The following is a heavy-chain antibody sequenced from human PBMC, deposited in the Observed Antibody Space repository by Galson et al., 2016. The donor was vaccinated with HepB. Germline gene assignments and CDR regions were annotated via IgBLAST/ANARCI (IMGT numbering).Heavy chain of an antibody. CDR2: ISGSGGST. D-gene: IGHD6-19*01. CDR1: GFTFSDHA. V-gene: IGHV3-23*01. Sequence: SLRLSCAASGFTFSDHAMHWVRRAPGKGLEWVSAISGSGGSTYYADSVKGRFTISRDNSKNTLYLQMNSLRADDTALYFCAREGYSSGHCGAFENGDRGTVVAVSP. CDR3: AREGYSSGHCGAFEN. J-gene: IGHJ3*02.